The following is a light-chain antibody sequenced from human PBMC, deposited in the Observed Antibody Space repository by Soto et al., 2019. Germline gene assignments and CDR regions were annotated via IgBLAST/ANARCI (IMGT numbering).Light chain of an antibody. CDR1: QSVSSN. CDR2: AAS. J-gene: IGKJ1*01. Sequence: EIVMTQSPATLSVSPGERATLSCRASQSVSSNLAWYQQKPGQAPRVRIYAASTRATGIPDRLSGSGSGTEFTLTISSLHSEDFGVYYCQQYDNWWTFGQGTKVDIK. CDR3: QQYDNWWT. V-gene: IGKV3-15*01.